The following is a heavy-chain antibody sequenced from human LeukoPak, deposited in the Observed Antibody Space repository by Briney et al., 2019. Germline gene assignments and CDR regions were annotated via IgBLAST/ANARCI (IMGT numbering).Heavy chain of an antibody. J-gene: IGHJ3*02. CDR2: IVVSSGNT. CDR1: GFTFTSSA. V-gene: IGHV1-58*01. Sequence: GTSVKVSCKASGFTFTSSAVQWVRQARGQRLEWIGWIVVSSGNTNYAQKFQERVTITRDMSTSTAYMELSSLRSEDTAVYYCAALVSRHAFDIWGQGTMVTVSS. D-gene: IGHD2-21*01. CDR3: AALVSRHAFDI.